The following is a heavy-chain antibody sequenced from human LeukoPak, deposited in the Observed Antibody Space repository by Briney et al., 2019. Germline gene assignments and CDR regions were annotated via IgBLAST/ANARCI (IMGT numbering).Heavy chain of an antibody. CDR2: ISSSGSTI. J-gene: IGHJ4*02. Sequence: PGGSLRLSCAASGFTFSSYEMNWVRQAPGKGLEWVSYISSSGSTIYYADSVKGRFTISRDNAKNSLYLQMNSLRAEDTAVYYCARGHASSYDYWGQGTLVTVSS. CDR1: GFTFSSYE. CDR3: ARGHASSYDY. D-gene: IGHD6-13*01. V-gene: IGHV3-48*03.